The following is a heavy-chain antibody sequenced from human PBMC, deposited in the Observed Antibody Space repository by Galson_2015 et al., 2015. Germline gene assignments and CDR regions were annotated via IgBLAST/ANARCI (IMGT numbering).Heavy chain of an antibody. Sequence: SCKASGCSFSSYAISWVRQAPGPGLAWLGGISPIFGSANYAQKFQGRVRITADISTSTAYMELSSLRFDDTAVYYCAREAYADKAKVTPFDYWGQGTLITVSS. CDR1: GCSFSSYA. D-gene: IGHD5-18*01. CDR2: ISPIFGSA. V-gene: IGHV1-69*06. CDR3: AREAYADKAKVTPFDY. J-gene: IGHJ4*02.